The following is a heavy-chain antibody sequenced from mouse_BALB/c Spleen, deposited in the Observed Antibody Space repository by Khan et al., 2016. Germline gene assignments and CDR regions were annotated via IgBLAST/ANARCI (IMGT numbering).Heavy chain of an antibody. J-gene: IGHJ3*01. Sequence: VQLQESGPGLVAPSQSLSITCTVSGFSLTNSGVHWIRQPPGKGLEWLGVIWPGGSTDYNSALMSRLSITKDNSKNQVFLKMISLQTDDTAMYYCARDDQDYDAWFASWGQGTLVIVSA. CDR3: ARDDQDYDAWFAS. D-gene: IGHD2-4*01. CDR1: GFSLTNSG. V-gene: IGHV2-9*02. CDR2: IWPGGST.